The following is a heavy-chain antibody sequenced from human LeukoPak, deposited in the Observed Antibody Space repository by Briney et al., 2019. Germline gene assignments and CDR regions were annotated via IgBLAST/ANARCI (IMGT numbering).Heavy chain of an antibody. CDR1: GYSISSGYY. CDR3: ARDRYYDFWSGYLNWYFDL. CDR2: IYHSGST. Sequence: SETLSLTCAVSGYSISSGYYWGWIRQPPGKGLEWIGSIYHSGSTYYNPSLKSRVTMSVDTSKNQFSLKLSSVTAADTAVYYCARDRYYDFWSGYLNWYFDLWGRGTLVTVSS. D-gene: IGHD3-3*01. J-gene: IGHJ2*01. V-gene: IGHV4-38-2*02.